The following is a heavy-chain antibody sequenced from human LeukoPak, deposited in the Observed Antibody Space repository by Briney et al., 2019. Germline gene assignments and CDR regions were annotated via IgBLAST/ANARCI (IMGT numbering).Heavy chain of an antibody. CDR2: INHSGST. V-gene: IGHV4-34*01. J-gene: IGHJ5*02. D-gene: IGHD3-10*01. Sequence: SETLSLTCAVYGGSFSGYYWSWIRQPPGKGLEWIGEINHSGSTNYNPSLKSRATISVDTSKNQFSLKLSSVTAADTAVYYCARRTYYYGSGSLARYNWFDPRGQGTLVTVSS. CDR1: GGSFSGYY. CDR3: ARRTYYYGSGSLARYNWFDP.